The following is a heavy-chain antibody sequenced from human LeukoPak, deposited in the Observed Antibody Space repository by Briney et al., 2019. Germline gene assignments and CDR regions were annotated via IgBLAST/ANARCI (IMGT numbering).Heavy chain of an antibody. J-gene: IGHJ5*02. V-gene: IGHV1-2*06. D-gene: IGHD4-11*01. CDR2: INPNSGGT. CDR1: GYTFTGYY. CDR3: AREGDYKGFEIDP. Sequence: ASVKVSCKASGYTFTGYYMHWVRQAPGQGLEWMGRINPNSGGTNYAQKFQGRVTMTRDTSISTAYMELSRLRSDDTAVYYCAREGDYKGFEIDPWGQGTLVTVSS.